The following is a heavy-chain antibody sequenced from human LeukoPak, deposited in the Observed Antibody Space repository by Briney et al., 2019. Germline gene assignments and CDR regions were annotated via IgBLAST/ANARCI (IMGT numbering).Heavy chain of an antibody. V-gene: IGHV4-34*01. D-gene: IGHD6-13*01. Sequence: SETLSLTCAVYGGSFSGYYWSWIRQPPGEGLEWIGEINHSGSTNYNPSLKSRVTISVDTSKNQFSLKLSSVTAADTAVYYCARGRAEPGYSSSWSPYYYYYMDVWGKGTTVTVSS. CDR2: INHSGST. CDR1: GGSFSGYY. CDR3: ARGRAEPGYSSSWSPYYYYYMDV. J-gene: IGHJ6*03.